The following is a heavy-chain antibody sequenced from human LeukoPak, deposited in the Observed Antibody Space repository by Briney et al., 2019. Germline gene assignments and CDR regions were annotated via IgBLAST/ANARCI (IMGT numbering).Heavy chain of an antibody. CDR2: ISSSSSYI. V-gene: IGHV3-21*01. D-gene: IGHD5-18*01. CDR3: ARDRGYSYGLDY. CDR1: GFTFSSYS. Sequence: RSGGSLRLSCAASGFTFSSYSMNWVRQAPGKGLEWVSSISSSSSYIYYADSVKGRFTISRDNAKNSLYLQMNSLRAEDTAVYYCARDRGYSYGLDYWGQGTLVTVSS. J-gene: IGHJ4*02.